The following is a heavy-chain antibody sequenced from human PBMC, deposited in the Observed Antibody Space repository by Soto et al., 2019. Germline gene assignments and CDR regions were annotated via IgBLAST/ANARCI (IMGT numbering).Heavy chain of an antibody. D-gene: IGHD6-25*01. Sequence: QVQLQESGPGLVKPSQTLSLTCTVSGGSISSGGYYWSWIRQHPGKGLEWIGYIYYSGSTYYNPSLKSRVTIAVDTSKNQFSLKLSAVTAADTAVYYCARDSGSGPAEYFQHWGQGTLVTVSS. CDR2: IYYSGST. CDR1: GGSISSGGYY. J-gene: IGHJ1*01. CDR3: ARDSGSGPAEYFQH. V-gene: IGHV4-31*03.